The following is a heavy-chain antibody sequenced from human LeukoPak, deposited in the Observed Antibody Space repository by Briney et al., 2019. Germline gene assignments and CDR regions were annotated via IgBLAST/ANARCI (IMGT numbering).Heavy chain of an antibody. D-gene: IGHD2-15*01. V-gene: IGHV4-34*01. CDR3: ARGYCSGGSCSTLDY. CDR2: INHSGST. CDR1: GGSFSGYY. J-gene: IGHJ4*02. Sequence: PSETLSLTCAVYGGSFSGYYWSWIRQPPGKGLEWIGEINHSGSTNYNPSLKSRVTISVDTSKNQFSLKLSSVTAADTAVYYCARGYCSGGSCSTLDYWGQGTLVTVSS.